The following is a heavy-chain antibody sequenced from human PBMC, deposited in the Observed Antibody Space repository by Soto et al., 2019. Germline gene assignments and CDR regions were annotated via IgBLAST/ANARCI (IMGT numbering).Heavy chain of an antibody. V-gene: IGHV1-2*02. Sequence: SVKGDWKSVGYTLSAYYGDWGRLTPGRGFQWLGWINPSNEITTFSQFFQGRVTMTRDTSTNTVHMELNRLTSDDTDVYYCMRGGCADSPRDSCGKGTQVT. CDR2: INPSNEIT. J-gene: IGHJ4*02. CDR1: GYTLSAYY. D-gene: IGHD2-21*01. CDR3: MRGGCADSPRDS.